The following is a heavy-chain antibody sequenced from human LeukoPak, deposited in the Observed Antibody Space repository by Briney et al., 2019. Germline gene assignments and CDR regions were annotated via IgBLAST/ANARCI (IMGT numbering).Heavy chain of an antibody. Sequence: GGSLRLSCAASGFGFSSHWISWVRQAPGKGLEWVANINHDGSERHYVDSVMGRFIISRDNAKNSVYLQLNSLRGGDTAVYYCARDVRAGSLDYWGQGTLVTVSS. D-gene: IGHD3-10*01. CDR1: GFGFSSHW. J-gene: IGHJ4*02. CDR2: INHDGSER. V-gene: IGHV3-7*01. CDR3: ARDVRAGSLDY.